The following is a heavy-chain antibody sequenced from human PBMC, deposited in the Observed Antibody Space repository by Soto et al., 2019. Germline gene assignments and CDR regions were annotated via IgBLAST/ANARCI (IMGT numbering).Heavy chain of an antibody. Sequence: GASVKVSCKASGGTFSSYTISWVRQAPGQGLEWMGRIIPILGIANYAQKFQGRVTITADKSTSTAYMELSSLRSEDTAVYYCASISSGWVFDYWGQGTLVNVS. V-gene: IGHV1-69*02. J-gene: IGHJ4*02. CDR3: ASISSGWVFDY. CDR2: IIPILGIA. D-gene: IGHD6-19*01. CDR1: GGTFSSYT.